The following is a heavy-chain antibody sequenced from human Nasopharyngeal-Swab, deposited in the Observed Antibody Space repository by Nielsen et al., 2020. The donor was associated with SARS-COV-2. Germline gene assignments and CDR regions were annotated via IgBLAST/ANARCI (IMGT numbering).Heavy chain of an antibody. Sequence: GESLKISCQGSGYSFTSYWIGWVRQMPGKGLEWMGIIYPGDSDTRYSPSFQGQVTISADKSTSTAYLQWSSLKASDTAMYYCARSGLVGATFFDYWGQGTLVTVSS. CDR2: IYPGDSDT. J-gene: IGHJ4*02. CDR3: ARSGLVGATFFDY. CDR1: GYSFTSYW. D-gene: IGHD1-26*01. V-gene: IGHV5-51*01.